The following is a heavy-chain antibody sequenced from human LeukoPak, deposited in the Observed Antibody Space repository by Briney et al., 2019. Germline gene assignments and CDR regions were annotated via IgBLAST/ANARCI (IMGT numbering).Heavy chain of an antibody. D-gene: IGHD1-26*01. Sequence: SETLSLTCTVSGGSISSSDYYWGWIRQPPGKGLGWIGTISYSGSTYYNPSLQSRVTISVDTSKNQFSLELSSVTAADTAVYYCARGSRRLADFHYWGQGTLVTVSS. CDR2: ISYSGST. CDR1: GGSISSSDYY. CDR3: ARGSRRLADFHY. J-gene: IGHJ4*02. V-gene: IGHV4-39*01.